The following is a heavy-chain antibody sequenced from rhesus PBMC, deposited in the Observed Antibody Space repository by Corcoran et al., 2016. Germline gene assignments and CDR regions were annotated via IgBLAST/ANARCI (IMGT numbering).Heavy chain of an antibody. Sequence: EVQLVESGGGVVQPGGSLRLSCAASGFTFDDYAMHWVRQAPGKGLEWVSGISWSGGNTYYADSVKRQFTCSRDNAKNSLYLQMGSLRAEDTALYYCARAKHYYDSGYYTGYFDYWGQGVLVTVSS. CDR2: ISWSGGNT. CDR1: GFTFDDYA. CDR3: ARAKHYYDSGYYTGYFDY. V-gene: IGHV3-201*01. D-gene: IGHD3-28*01. J-gene: IGHJ4*01.